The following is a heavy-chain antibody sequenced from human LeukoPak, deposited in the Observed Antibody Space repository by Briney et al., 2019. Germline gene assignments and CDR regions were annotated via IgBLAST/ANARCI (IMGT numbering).Heavy chain of an antibody. Sequence: HTGGSLRLSCAASEVTLSNYWLSWVRQAPGKGLEWVANIKEDGSVKNYVASVKGRFTISRDNAKNSLYLQMNSLRAEDTAVYYCAREVPGGSSWFDYWGQGTLVTVSS. D-gene: IGHD6-13*01. CDR2: IKEDGSVK. V-gene: IGHV3-7*01. CDR3: AREVPGGSSWFDY. CDR1: EVTLSNYW. J-gene: IGHJ4*02.